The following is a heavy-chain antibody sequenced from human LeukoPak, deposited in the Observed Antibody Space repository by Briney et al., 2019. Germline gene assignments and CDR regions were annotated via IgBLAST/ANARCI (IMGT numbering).Heavy chain of an antibody. D-gene: IGHD6-13*01. Sequence: GGSVRLSCAASGFTFSSLGMHWLRQAPGKGLEWVAFIRYDGSNKYYADSVKGRFTISRDNSKNTLYLQMNSLRAEDTAVYYCAKLAAAGFDYWGQGTLVTVSS. J-gene: IGHJ4*02. CDR3: AKLAAAGFDY. CDR1: GFTFSSLG. CDR2: IRYDGSNK. V-gene: IGHV3-30*02.